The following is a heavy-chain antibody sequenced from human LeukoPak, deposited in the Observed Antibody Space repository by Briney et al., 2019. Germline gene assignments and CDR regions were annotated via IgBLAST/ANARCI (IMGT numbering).Heavy chain of an antibody. CDR3: ARALGSGDHGLLV. Sequence: GGSLRLSCAASAFTFNSYTMNCVRQAPGKGLEWISYISRTGTTIYYADSVKGRFTISRDNAKNSLYLQMNSLRSEDKGLYFCARALGSGDHGLLVWGQGTLLTVSS. J-gene: IGHJ4*02. V-gene: IGHV3-48*01. CDR1: AFTFNSYT. CDR2: ISRTGTTI. D-gene: IGHD2-21*02.